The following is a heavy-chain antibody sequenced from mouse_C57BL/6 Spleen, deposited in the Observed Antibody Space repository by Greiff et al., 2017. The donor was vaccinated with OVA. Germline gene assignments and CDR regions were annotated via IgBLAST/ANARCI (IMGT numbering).Heavy chain of an antibody. CDR2: IDPEDGDT. CDR3: TTGDPAWCAY. D-gene: IGHD3-3*01. CDR1: GFNITDYY. Sequence: EVQLQQSGAELVRPGASVKLSCTASGFNITDYYMHWVKQRPEQGLEWIGRIDPEDGDTEYAPKFQGKATMTVDKSSNTAYLQLSSLTSEDTAVVYCTTGDPAWCAYWGQGTLVTVSA. V-gene: IGHV14-1*01. J-gene: IGHJ3*01.